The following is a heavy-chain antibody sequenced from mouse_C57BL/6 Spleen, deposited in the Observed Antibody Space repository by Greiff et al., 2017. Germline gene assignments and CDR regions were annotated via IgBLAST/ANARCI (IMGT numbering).Heavy chain of an antibody. J-gene: IGHJ1*03. D-gene: IGHD2-3*01. Sequence: EVQRVESGPGLVKPSQSLSLTCSVTGYSITSGYYWNWIRQFPGNKLEWMGYISYDGSNNYNPSLKNRISITRDTSKNQFFLKLNSVTTEDTATYYCARNGYYPYWYFDVWGTGTTVTVSS. CDR2: ISYDGSN. CDR1: GYSITSGYY. CDR3: ARNGYYPYWYFDV. V-gene: IGHV3-6*01.